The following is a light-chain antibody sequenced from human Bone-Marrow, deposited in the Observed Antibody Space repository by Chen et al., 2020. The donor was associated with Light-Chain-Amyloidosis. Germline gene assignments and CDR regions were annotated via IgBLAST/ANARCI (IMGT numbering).Light chain of an antibody. CDR3: QQYHNWPPIT. J-gene: IGKJ5*01. CDR1: QSVSSN. CDR2: GAS. V-gene: IGKV3-15*01. Sequence: EIVMTQSKATLSVSPGARVIFSCRASQSVSSNLAWYQQRPGQTPRLLISGASTRATGISARFSGSGSGTEFTLTITSLQSEDFAVYYCQQYHNWPPITFGQGTRLEIK.